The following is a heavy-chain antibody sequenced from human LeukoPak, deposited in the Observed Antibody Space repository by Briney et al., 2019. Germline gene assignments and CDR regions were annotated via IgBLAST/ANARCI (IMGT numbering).Heavy chain of an antibody. CDR3: AKVPRDSDCY. CDR1: GGTFSAYW. J-gene: IGHJ4*02. Sequence: GGSLRLSCAVSGGTFSAYWMAWVRQSPGKGLEWVAEINEDGSVKYYVDSMKGRFTISRDNAKTSLYLQMNSLGAEDTAVYYCAKVPRDSDCYWGQGTLVTVSS. CDR2: INEDGSVK. D-gene: IGHD2-21*02. V-gene: IGHV3-7*01.